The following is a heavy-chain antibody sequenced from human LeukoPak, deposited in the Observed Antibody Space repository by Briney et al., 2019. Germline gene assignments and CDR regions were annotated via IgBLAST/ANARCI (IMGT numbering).Heavy chain of an antibody. J-gene: IGHJ6*02. CDR1: GFTFSSYG. Sequence: GGSLRLSCAASGFTFSSYGMHWVRQAPGKGLEWVAVISYDGSNKYYADSVKGRFTISRDNSKNMLYLQMNSLRAEDTAVYYCAKDRLTGPSRPYGMDVWGQGTTVTVSS. V-gene: IGHV3-30*18. D-gene: IGHD3-16*01. CDR3: AKDRLTGPSRPYGMDV. CDR2: ISYDGSNK.